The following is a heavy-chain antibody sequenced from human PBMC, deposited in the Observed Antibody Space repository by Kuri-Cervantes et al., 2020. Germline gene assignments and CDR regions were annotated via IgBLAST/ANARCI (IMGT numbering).Heavy chain of an antibody. CDR3: ARARRDYDSSAFDY. CDR2: IYYSGST. Sequence: SETLSLTCTVSGVSVSINSYYWNWIRQPPGKGLEWIGYIYYSGSTNYNPSLKSRVTISVDTSKNQSSLKLSSVTAADTAVYFCARARRDYDSSAFDYWGQGTLVTVSS. J-gene: IGHJ4*02. V-gene: IGHV4-61*01. D-gene: IGHD3-22*01. CDR1: GVSVSINSYY.